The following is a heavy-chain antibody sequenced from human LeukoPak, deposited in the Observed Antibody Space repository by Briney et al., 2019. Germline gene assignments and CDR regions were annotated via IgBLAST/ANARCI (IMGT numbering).Heavy chain of an antibody. D-gene: IGHD1-26*01. Sequence: PSETLSLTCTVSGGSISSYYWSWIRQPPGKGLEWIGRIYTSGSTYYNPSLTSRGTMSVDTSKNQFSLKLSSVTAADTGVYYCARVGDGSTGAFENLGQKTMVTVSS. CDR3: ARVGDGSTGAFEN. CDR2: IYTSGST. J-gene: IGHJ3*02. CDR1: GGSISSYY. V-gene: IGHV4-4*07.